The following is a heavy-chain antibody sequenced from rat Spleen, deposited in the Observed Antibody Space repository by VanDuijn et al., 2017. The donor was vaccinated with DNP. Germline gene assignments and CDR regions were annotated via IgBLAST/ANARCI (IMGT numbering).Heavy chain of an antibody. Sequence: EVQLVESGGGLVQPGRSLKLSCAASGFTFSNYGMAWVRQAPTKGLEWVASISTGGGNTYYRDSVKGRFTFSRDNAKNTQYLQMDSLRSEDTATYYCARDNYSSYMPYYYAMDAWGQGTSVTVSS. J-gene: IGHJ4*01. CDR2: ISTGGGNT. CDR1: GFTFSNYG. CDR3: ARDNYSSYMPYYYAMDA. V-gene: IGHV5S13*01. D-gene: IGHD1-2*01.